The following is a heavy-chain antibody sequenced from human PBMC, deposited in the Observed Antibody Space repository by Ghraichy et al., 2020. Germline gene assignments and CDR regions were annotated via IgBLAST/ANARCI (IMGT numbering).Heavy chain of an antibody. CDR3: ARHVIVGANYYYMDV. D-gene: IGHD1-26*01. CDR2: IYYSGST. Sequence: SETRSLTCTVSGGSISSSSYYWGWIRQPPGKGLEWIGSIYYSGSTYYNPSLKSRVTISVDTSKNQFSLKLSSVTAADTAVYYCARHVIVGANYYYMDVWGKGTTVTVSS. CDR1: GGSISSSSYY. J-gene: IGHJ6*03. V-gene: IGHV4-39*01.